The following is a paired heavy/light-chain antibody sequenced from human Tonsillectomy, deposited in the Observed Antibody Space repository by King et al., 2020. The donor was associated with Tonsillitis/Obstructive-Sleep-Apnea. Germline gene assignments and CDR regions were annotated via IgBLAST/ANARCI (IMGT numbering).Light chain of an antibody. J-gene: IGKJ1*01. V-gene: IGKV1-5*01. Sequence: DIQMTQSPSTLSASVGDRVTITCRASESISSWLAWYQQKAGKVPKLLMYDASTLQGGVPARFSGSGSGTEFTLTISSLQPDDFGTYYCQQYKSYSLTFGQGTKVEIK. CDR3: QQYKSYSLT. CDR1: ESISSW. CDR2: DAS.
Heavy chain of an antibody. V-gene: IGHV1-3*04. CDR2: INTVNYKT. Sequence: QVQLVQSGAEVKKPGTSVKVSCKASGYTFTAHGIHWVRQAPGQGLEWLGWINTVNYKTKYSQKFQDRVTITRDTSARTEYMELSSLRSEDTAVYYCARVSNVSSVVSFDFWGQGTLVTVSS. CDR3: ARVSNVSSVVSFDF. D-gene: IGHD2-21*01. CDR1: GYTFTAHG. J-gene: IGHJ4*02.